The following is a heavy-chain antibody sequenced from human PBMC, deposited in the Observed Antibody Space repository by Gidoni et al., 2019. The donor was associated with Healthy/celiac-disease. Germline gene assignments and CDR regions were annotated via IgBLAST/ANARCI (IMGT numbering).Heavy chain of an antibody. Sequence: EVQLLASGGGLVQPGGSLRLSCAASGFTFSSYAMSWVRQAPGKGLEWVSAISGSGGSTYYADSVKGRFTISRDNSKNTLYLQMNSLRAEDTAVYYCAVGITGTTGYYYYYGMDVWGKGTTVTVSS. CDR2: ISGSGGST. D-gene: IGHD1-20*01. V-gene: IGHV3-23*01. CDR1: GFTFSSYA. J-gene: IGHJ6*04. CDR3: AVGITGTTGYYYYYGMDV.